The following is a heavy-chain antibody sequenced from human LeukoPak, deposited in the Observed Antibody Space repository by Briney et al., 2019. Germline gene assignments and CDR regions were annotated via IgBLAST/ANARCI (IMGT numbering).Heavy chain of an antibody. CDR2: INPNSGNT. J-gene: IGHJ4*02. D-gene: IGHD3-22*01. CDR3: ARGLNYYDSSFYD. Sequence: ASVRVSCKASGYTFTRSYMHWVRQAPGQGLEGMGWINPNSGNTDYAQEFQGRVTMTRDPSITTAYMELSRLTSDDTAVYYCARGLNYYDSSFYDWGQGTRVTVSS. CDR1: GYTFTRSY. V-gene: IGHV1-2*02.